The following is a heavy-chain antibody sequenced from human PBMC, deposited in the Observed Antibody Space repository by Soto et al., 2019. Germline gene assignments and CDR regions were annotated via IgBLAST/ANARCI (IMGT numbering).Heavy chain of an antibody. V-gene: IGHV3-30-3*01. CDR3: ARDLGPLDSSGYLFDY. Sequence: GGSLRLSCAASGFTFSSYAMHWVRQAPGKGLEWVAVISYDGSNKYYADSVKGRFTISRDNSKNTLYLQMNSLRAEDTAVYYCARDLGPLDSSGYLFDYWGQGTLVTVSS. CDR2: ISYDGSNK. CDR1: GFTFSSYA. D-gene: IGHD3-22*01. J-gene: IGHJ4*02.